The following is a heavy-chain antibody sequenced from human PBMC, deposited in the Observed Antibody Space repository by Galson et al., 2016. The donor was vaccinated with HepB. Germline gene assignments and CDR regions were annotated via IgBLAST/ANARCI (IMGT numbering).Heavy chain of an antibody. J-gene: IGHJ4*02. D-gene: IGHD4-17*01. CDR1: GGSLSPHY. V-gene: IGHV4-34*01. CDR2: INHAGST. CDR3: ARLGYADFGNFFDY. Sequence: SETLSLTCDVYGGSLSPHYWSCIRQPPGKGLEWIAEINHAGSTNYNPSPKIRVTISKDTSKNQFSLKLTSVTAADTALYYCARLGYADFGNFFDYWGQGTLVAVSS.